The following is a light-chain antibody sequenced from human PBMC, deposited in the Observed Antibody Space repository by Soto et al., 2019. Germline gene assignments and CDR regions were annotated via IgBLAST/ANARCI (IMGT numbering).Light chain of an antibody. CDR1: RSDVGGYDY. CDR2: EVS. CDR3: SSYTRSTTQA. J-gene: IGLJ1*01. Sequence: QSVLTQPASVSASPGQSITISCTGTRSDVGGYDYVSWYQQHPGKAPKVILYEVSNRPSGVSNRFSGSKSGNTASLTISGLQAEDEADYYCSSYTRSTTQAFGTGTKVTVL. V-gene: IGLV2-14*01.